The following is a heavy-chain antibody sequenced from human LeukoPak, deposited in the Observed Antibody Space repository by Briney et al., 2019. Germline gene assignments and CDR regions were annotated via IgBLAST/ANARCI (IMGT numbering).Heavy chain of an antibody. D-gene: IGHD6-13*01. Sequence: SETLSLTCTVSGGSISSYYWSWIRQPPGKGLEWIGYIYYSGSTNYNPSLKSRVTISVDTSKNQFSLKLSSVTAADTAVYYCARVTRRVAADWYFDLWGRGTLVTVSS. CDR1: GGSISSYY. V-gene: IGHV4-59*12. CDR3: ARVTRRVAADWYFDL. CDR2: IYYSGST. J-gene: IGHJ2*01.